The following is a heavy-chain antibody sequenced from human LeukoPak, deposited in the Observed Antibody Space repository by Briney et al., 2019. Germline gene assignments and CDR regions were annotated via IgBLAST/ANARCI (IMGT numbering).Heavy chain of an antibody. D-gene: IGHD4-23*01. Sequence: TSGTLSLTCAVAGGSISSNNWWSWVRQTPGKGLEWIGEIYNSGSTNYNPSLKGRVTISVDKSKNQFSLRLSSVTAADTAVYYCARSGNSWYFDLWGRGTLVTVSS. CDR1: GGSISSNNW. V-gene: IGHV4-4*02. CDR2: IYNSGST. CDR3: ARSGNSWYFDL. J-gene: IGHJ2*01.